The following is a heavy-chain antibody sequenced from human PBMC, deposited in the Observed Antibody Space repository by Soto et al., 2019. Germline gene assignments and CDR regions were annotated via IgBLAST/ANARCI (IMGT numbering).Heavy chain of an antibody. V-gene: IGHV3-30*18. Sequence: QVQLVESGGGVVQPGRSLRLSCAASGFTFSSYGMHWVRQAPGKGLEWVAVISYDGSNKYYADSVKGRFTISRDNSKNTLYLQMSSLRAEDTAVYYCAKDFWSYCGGDCPVDYWGQGTLVTVSS. D-gene: IGHD2-21*02. CDR2: ISYDGSNK. J-gene: IGHJ4*02. CDR1: GFTFSSYG. CDR3: AKDFWSYCGGDCPVDY.